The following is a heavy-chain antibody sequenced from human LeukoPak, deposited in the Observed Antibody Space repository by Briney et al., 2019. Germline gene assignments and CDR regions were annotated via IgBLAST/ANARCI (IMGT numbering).Heavy chain of an antibody. Sequence: GRSLRLSCAGSGFTFSSYGMHWIRQSPGKGLECVAVIWYDGSKKYYADSVNGRFTISRDNSKNTLYLQMHSLRAEDTAVYYCARDSVGVLDYWGQGTLVTVSS. CDR1: GFTFSSYG. D-gene: IGHD1-26*01. CDR2: IWYDGSKK. CDR3: ARDSVGVLDY. V-gene: IGHV3-33*01. J-gene: IGHJ4*02.